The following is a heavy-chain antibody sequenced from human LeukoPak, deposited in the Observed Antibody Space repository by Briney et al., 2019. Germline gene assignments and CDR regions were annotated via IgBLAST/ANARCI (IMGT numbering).Heavy chain of an antibody. D-gene: IGHD2-15*01. Sequence: SSETLSLTCTVSGGSISSGDYYWSWIRQPPGKGLEWIGYIYYSGSTYYNPSLKSRVTISVDTSKNQFSLKLSSVTAADTAVYYCARVVVVVAATPGFDYWGRGTLVTVSS. V-gene: IGHV4-30-4*01. CDR3: ARVVVVVAATPGFDY. CDR1: GGSISSGDYY. CDR2: IYYSGST. J-gene: IGHJ4*02.